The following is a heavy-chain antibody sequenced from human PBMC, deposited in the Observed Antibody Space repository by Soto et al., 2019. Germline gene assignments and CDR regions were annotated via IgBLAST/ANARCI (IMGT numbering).Heavy chain of an antibody. CDR1: GFTFSSYG. J-gene: IGHJ4*02. V-gene: IGHV3-30*18. CDR3: AQDPAYYYDSSGYGA. Sequence: QVQLVESGGGVVQPGRSLRLSCAASGFTFSSYGMHWVRQAPGKGLEWVAVISYDGSNKYFADSVKGRFTVSRDNSKSTVYLEMNSLRAEDTAVYYCAQDPAYYYDSSGYGAWGQGTLVTVSS. CDR2: ISYDGSNK. D-gene: IGHD3-22*01.